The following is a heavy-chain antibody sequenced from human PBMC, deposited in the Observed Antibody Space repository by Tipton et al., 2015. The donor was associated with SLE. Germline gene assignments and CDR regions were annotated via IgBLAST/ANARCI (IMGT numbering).Heavy chain of an antibody. CDR3: ARSNYDYIWGSYRASAAADAFDI. CDR1: GGSFSGYY. D-gene: IGHD3-16*02. J-gene: IGHJ3*02. CDR2: INHSGST. Sequence: TLSLTCAVYGGSFSGYYWSWIRQPPGKGLEWIGEINHSGSTNYNPSLKSRVTISVDTSKNQFSLKPSSVTAADTAVYYCARSNYDYIWGSYRASAAADAFDIWGQGTMVTVSS. V-gene: IGHV4-34*01.